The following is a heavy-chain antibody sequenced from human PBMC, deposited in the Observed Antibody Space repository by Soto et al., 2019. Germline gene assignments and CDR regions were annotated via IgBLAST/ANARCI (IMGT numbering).Heavy chain of an antibody. CDR1: GYTLTSYY. D-gene: IGHD3-16*02. CDR3: ARDQGSLDYYYYMDV. CDR2: INPSGGST. Sequence: GASVKVSCKASGYTLTSYYMHWVRQAPGQGLEWMGIINPSGGSTSYAQKFQGRVTMTRDTSTSTVYMELSSLRSEDTAVYYCARDQGSLDYYYYMDVWGKGTTVTVSS. J-gene: IGHJ6*03. V-gene: IGHV1-46*03.